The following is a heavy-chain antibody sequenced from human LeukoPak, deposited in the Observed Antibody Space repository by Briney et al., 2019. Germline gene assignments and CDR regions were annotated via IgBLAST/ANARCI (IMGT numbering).Heavy chain of an antibody. J-gene: IGHJ4*02. CDR1: GFTFSVYG. CDR3: AKSQDYYDFWSGYFDY. CDR2: IRHDGSNK. D-gene: IGHD3-3*01. Sequence: GGSLRLSCAASGFTFSVYGIHWVRQAPGKGLEWVAFIRHDGSNKYYADSVKGRFTISRDNSKNTLYLQMNSLRAEDTAVYYCAKSQDYYDFWSGYFDYWGQGTLVTVSS. V-gene: IGHV3-30*02.